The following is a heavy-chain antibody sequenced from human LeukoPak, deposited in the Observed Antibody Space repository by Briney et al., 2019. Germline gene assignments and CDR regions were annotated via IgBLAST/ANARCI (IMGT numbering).Heavy chain of an antibody. CDR3: ARDTGVDGYNYPAAFDI. D-gene: IGHD5-24*01. J-gene: IGHJ3*02. Sequence: SETLSLTCTVSGGSISSYYWSWIRQPPGKGLEWIGYIYYSGSTNYNPSLKSRVTISVDTSKNQFSLKLSSVTAADTAVYYCARDTGVDGYNYPAAFDIWAKGQWSPSLQ. V-gene: IGHV4-59*01. CDR1: GGSISSYY. CDR2: IYYSGST.